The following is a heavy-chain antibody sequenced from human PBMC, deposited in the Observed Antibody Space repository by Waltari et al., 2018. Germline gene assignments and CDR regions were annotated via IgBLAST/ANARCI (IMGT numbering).Heavy chain of an antibody. CDR1: GFRFRKYS. V-gene: IGHV3-21*02. Sequence: EVQLVESGGGLVKPWGSLRLSCAASGFRFRKYSMNWVRQAPGRGLEWVSSISSNGAYTHYADSVKGRFTISRDNAKNSLFLQMNSLRAEDTAMYYCATGGWGFYLGYWGQGTVVTVSS. CDR3: ATGGWGFYLGY. D-gene: IGHD7-27*01. J-gene: IGHJ4*02. CDR2: ISSNGAYT.